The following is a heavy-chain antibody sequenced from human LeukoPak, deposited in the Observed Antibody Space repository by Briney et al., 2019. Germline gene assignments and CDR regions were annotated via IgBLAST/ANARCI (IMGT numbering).Heavy chain of an antibody. Sequence: ASVKVSCKASGGTFSSYAISWVRQAPGQGLEWMGGIIPIFGTANYAQKFQGRVTITADKSTSTAYMELSSLRSEDTAVYYCAREHYDYDILTGYSEAAVGFDYWGQGTLVTVSS. CDR3: AREHYDYDILTGYSEAAVGFDY. CDR1: GGTFSSYA. CDR2: IIPIFGTA. V-gene: IGHV1-69*06. D-gene: IGHD3-9*01. J-gene: IGHJ4*02.